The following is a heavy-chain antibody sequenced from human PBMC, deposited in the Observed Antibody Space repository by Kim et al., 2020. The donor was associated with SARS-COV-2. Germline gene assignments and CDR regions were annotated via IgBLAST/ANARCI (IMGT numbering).Heavy chain of an antibody. CDR2: T. D-gene: IGHD3-16*01. J-gene: IGHJ3*02. V-gene: IGHV3-23*01. Sequence: TYYAGSVKGRFTVSRGNYRSTLYLQMNSLRAEDTALYYCAKWGIRGAFNIWGQGTMVTVSS. CDR3: AKWGIRGAFNI.